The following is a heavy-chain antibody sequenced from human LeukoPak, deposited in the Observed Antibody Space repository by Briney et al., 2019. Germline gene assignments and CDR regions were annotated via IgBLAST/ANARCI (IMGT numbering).Heavy chain of an antibody. J-gene: IGHJ4*02. Sequence: ASVKVSCRASGYTFTSYGINWVRQAPGQGLELMGWISAYNGNTNYAQKLQGRVTMTTDTSTSTAYMELRSLRSDDTAVYYCARWSWYQRHKDFDYWGQGTLVTVSS. V-gene: IGHV1-18*01. CDR3: ARWSWYQRHKDFDY. D-gene: IGHD2-2*01. CDR1: GYTFTSYG. CDR2: ISAYNGNT.